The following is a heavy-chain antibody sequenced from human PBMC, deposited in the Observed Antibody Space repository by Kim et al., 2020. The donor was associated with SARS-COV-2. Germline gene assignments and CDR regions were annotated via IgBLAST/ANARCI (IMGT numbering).Heavy chain of an antibody. J-gene: IGHJ5*02. V-gene: IGHV4-59*01. D-gene: IGHD5-12*01. Sequence: SETLSLTCTVSGGSISSYYWSWIRQPPGKGLECIGYIYYSGSTNYNPSLKSRVTISVDTSKNQFSLKLSSVTTADTAVYYCATHSGYVSGWFDPWGQGTLVTVSS. CDR1: GGSISSYY. CDR3: ATHSGYVSGWFDP. CDR2: IYYSGST.